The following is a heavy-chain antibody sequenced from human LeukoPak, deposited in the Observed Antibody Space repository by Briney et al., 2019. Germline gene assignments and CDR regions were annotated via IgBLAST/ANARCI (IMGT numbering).Heavy chain of an antibody. CDR2: LHSDGTST. D-gene: IGHD3-22*01. J-gene: IGHJ4*02. CDR1: GCTLSNYW. V-gene: IGHV3-74*01. Sequence: PGGSLRLSCAASGCTLSNYWMHWVRQAPGKGLVWVSRLHSDGTSTSYADSVRGRFTISRDNARNTLYLQMNTLRAEDTAVYYCARSGWPYYFDSWGQGTLVAVSS. CDR3: ARSGWPYYFDS.